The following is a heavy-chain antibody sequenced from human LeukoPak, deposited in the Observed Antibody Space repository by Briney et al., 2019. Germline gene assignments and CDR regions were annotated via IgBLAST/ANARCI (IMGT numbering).Heavy chain of an antibody. V-gene: IGHV1-46*01. Sequence: ASVKVSCKASGYTFTSYYIFWVRQAPGQGLEWMGIINPRTGSTSYSQKFQGRVTLTRDMSTSTVYMELSSLRSEDTALYYCARGVHVRVYDSNPHYGHYWGQGTLVTVSS. CDR1: GYTFTSYY. CDR2: INPRTGST. D-gene: IGHD3-22*01. CDR3: ARGVHVRVYDSNPHYGHY. J-gene: IGHJ4*02.